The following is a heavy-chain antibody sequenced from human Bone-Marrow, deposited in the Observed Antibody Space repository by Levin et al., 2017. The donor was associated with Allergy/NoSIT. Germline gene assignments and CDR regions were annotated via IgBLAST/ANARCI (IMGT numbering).Heavy chain of an antibody. V-gene: IGHV3-74*01. CDR3: AREIWVRAKLANRDAFDI. D-gene: IGHD3-10*01. CDR1: GFTFSSYW. CDR2: INSDGSST. J-gene: IGHJ3*02. Sequence: GGSLRLSCAASGFTFSSYWMHWVRQAPGKGLVWVSRINSDGSSTSYADSVKGRFTISRDNAKNTLYLQMNSLRAEDTAVYYCAREIWVRAKLANRDAFDIWGQGTMVTVSS.